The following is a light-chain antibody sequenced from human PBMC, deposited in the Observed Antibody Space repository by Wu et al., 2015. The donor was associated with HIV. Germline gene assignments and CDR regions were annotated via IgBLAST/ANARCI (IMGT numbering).Light chain of an antibody. V-gene: IGKV3-15*01. CDR1: QSISSN. Sequence: EIVMTQSPVILSVSPGERATLSCRTNQSISSNLAWYQQKPGLPPRLLIFAASTRATGIPARFSGSGSGTEFTLTISSMQSEDFAVYYCQQYNNWPPWTFGQRTKVEIK. J-gene: IGKJ1*01. CDR2: AAS. CDR3: QQYNNWPPWT.